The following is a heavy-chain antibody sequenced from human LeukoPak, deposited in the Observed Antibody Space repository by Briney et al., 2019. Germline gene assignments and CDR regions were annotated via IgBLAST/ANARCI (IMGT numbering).Heavy chain of an antibody. CDR1: GFSFSNFW. CDR2: MKPDASHI. CDR3: VRDSRTYGYF. D-gene: IGHD3-10*01. J-gene: IGHJ4*02. V-gene: IGHV3-7*01. Sequence: GGSLRLSCAASGFSFSNFWMAWVRQRPGEGLEWVANMKPDASHISYVDSVEGRFTISRDNAKNSLYLQMDSLRAEDTAVYYCVRDSRTYGYFWGRGTLVTVST.